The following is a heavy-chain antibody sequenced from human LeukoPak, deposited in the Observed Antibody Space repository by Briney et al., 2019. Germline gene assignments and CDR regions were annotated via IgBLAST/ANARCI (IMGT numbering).Heavy chain of an antibody. Sequence: PGGSLRLSCAASGFTFSSYVIHWVRQAPGKGLEWVAVISYDGSNKHYADSVKGRFTISRDNSKNTLYLQMNSLRAEDTAVYYCARELYSSDNYGMDVWGRGTTVTVSS. CDR2: ISYDGSNK. J-gene: IGHJ6*02. V-gene: IGHV3-30-3*01. CDR1: GFTFSSYV. D-gene: IGHD6-19*01. CDR3: ARELYSSDNYGMDV.